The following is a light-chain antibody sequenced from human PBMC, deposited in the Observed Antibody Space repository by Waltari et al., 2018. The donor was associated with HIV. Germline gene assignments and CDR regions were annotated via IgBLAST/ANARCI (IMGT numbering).Light chain of an antibody. Sequence: QSALTQPRSVSGSPGQSVTISCTGTSLHVGGYNYVSWFQQHPGKAPTLIIYDVTQRPAGAPVRFSASTAGNTASLTISGLQAGDEADYFCCSYAGSYTWVFGTGTELTVL. V-gene: IGLV2-11*01. CDR2: DVT. CDR3: CSYAGSYTWV. J-gene: IGLJ3*02. CDR1: SLHVGGYNY.